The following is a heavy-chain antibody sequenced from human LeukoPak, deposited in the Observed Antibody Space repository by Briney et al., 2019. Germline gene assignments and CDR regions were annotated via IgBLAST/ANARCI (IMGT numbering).Heavy chain of an antibody. D-gene: IGHD6-19*01. Sequence: GASVKVSCKASGYTFTSYGTSWVRQAPGQGLEWMGWISAYNGNTNYAQKLQGRVTMTTDTSTSTAYMELRSLRSDDTAVYHCARDRIAVAGSSGKGVDYWGQGTLVTVSS. CDR2: ISAYNGNT. CDR1: GYTFTSYG. CDR3: ARDRIAVAGSSGKGVDY. V-gene: IGHV1-18*01. J-gene: IGHJ4*02.